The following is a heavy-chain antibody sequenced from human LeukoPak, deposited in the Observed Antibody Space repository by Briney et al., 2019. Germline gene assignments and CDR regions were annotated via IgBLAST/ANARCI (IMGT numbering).Heavy chain of an antibody. CDR2: INPNSGGT. V-gene: IGHV1-2*02. Sequence: ASVKVSCKASGYTFTGYYMLWVRQAPGQGLEWMGWINPNSGGTNYAQKFQGRVTMTRDTSISTAYMELSRLRSDDTAVYYCARAEYYDSSGYLDYWGQGTLVTVSS. D-gene: IGHD3-22*01. J-gene: IGHJ4*02. CDR3: ARAEYYDSSGYLDY. CDR1: GYTFTGYY.